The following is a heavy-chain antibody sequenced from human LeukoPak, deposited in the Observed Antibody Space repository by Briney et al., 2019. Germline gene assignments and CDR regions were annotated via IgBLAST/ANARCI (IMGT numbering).Heavy chain of an antibody. D-gene: IGHD5-18*01. CDR3: ARDASGQGVDTAMTAPCDY. V-gene: IGHV1-46*01. J-gene: IGHJ4*02. Sequence: ASVKVSCKASGYTFTSYYMHWVRQAPGQGLEWIGIINPSGGSTSYAQKFQGRVTMTRDTSTSTVYMELSGLRSEDTAVYYCARDASGQGVDTAMTAPCDYWGQGTLVTVSS. CDR1: GYTFTSYY. CDR2: INPSGGST.